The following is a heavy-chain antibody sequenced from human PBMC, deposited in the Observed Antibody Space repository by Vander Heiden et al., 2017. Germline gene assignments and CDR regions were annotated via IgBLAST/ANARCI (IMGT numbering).Heavy chain of an antibody. CDR1: GYSFTSYW. Sequence: EMQPVQSGTEATKPRESRKSSCKGAGYSFTSYWIGWGRQMPGKGLEWMGMIYPGDSYTRYSPSFQGQVTISFDKSSSTAYLQWSSLKASDTAMYYCARPHSTYSSRATLEYYLDYWGQGTLVTVSS. D-gene: IGHD6-13*01. J-gene: IGHJ4*02. CDR2: IYPGDSYT. CDR3: ARPHSTYSSRATLEYYLDY. V-gene: IGHV5-51*03.